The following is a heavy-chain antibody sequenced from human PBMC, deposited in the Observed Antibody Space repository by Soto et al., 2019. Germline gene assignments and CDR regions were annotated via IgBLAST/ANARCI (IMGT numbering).Heavy chain of an antibody. J-gene: IGHJ4*02. Sequence: SETLSLTCTVSGGSISSSDYYWSWIRQPPGKGLEWIGYASYSGTSYYNPSLKSRVTISVDTSKNQFSLKLSSVTAADTAVYYCARVLSFYGSGSPFDYWGQGTLVTVSS. CDR1: GGSISSSDYY. D-gene: IGHD3-10*01. CDR2: ASYSGTS. CDR3: ARVLSFYGSGSPFDY. V-gene: IGHV4-30-4*01.